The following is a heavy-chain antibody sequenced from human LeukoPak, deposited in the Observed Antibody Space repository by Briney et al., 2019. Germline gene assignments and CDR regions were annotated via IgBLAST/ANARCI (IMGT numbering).Heavy chain of an antibody. D-gene: IGHD5-18*01. CDR2: INHSGST. CDR3: ARDHPLWLPDY. V-gene: IGHV4-34*01. CDR1: GGSFIGFH. Sequence: SETLSLTCAVYGGSFIGFHWNWIRQPPGKGPEWIGDINHSGSTNYNPSLTSRVTISVDPSKNQFSLNLSSVTAADTAVYYCARDHPLWLPDYWGQGTLVTVSS. J-gene: IGHJ4*02.